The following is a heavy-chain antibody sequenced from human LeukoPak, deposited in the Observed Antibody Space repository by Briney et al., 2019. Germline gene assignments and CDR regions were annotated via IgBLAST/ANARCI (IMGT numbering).Heavy chain of an antibody. CDR3: ARGSGGATTSFDY. V-gene: IGHV4-61*01. J-gene: IGHJ4*02. D-gene: IGHD1-26*01. Sequence: ETLSLTCTVSGGSVSSGTYYWSWIRQPPGKGLEWIGYIYYSGTTNYNPSLKSRVTISIDTSRNQFSLKLSSVTAADTAVYYCARGSGGATTSFDYWGQGTLVTVSS. CDR2: IYYSGTT. CDR1: GGSVSSGTYY.